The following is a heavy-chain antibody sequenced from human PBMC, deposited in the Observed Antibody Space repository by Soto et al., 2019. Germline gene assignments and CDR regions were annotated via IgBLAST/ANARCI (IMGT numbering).Heavy chain of an antibody. CDR1: GYTFTSYA. CDR3: ALLSYCTTVTCFYLDY. Sequence: ASVKVSCKASGYTFTSYARHWVRQAPGQRLEWMGWINAGNGNTKYSQKFQGRVTMTTDTSTTTAYMELRSLRSDDTAVYYCALLSYCTTVTCFYLDYWGQGTPVTVSS. D-gene: IGHD2-8*01. CDR2: INAGNGNT. J-gene: IGHJ4*02. V-gene: IGHV1-3*01.